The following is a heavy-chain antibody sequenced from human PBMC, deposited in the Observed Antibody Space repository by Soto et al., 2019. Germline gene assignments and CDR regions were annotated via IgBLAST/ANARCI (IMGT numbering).Heavy chain of an antibody. V-gene: IGHV1-46*01. CDR1: GFPFTYYY. CDR2: INPSGGAT. CDR3: ARGRRDVI. J-gene: IGHJ4*02. Sequence: QVQLVQSGAEVKRPGASVTISCKTSGFPFTYYYMNWVRQAPGQGLEWMGKINPSGGATTYAQNFQGRLTVTADTSFSTVYMELSGLTSDDTAMYYCARGRRDVICGQGAQVTVSS.